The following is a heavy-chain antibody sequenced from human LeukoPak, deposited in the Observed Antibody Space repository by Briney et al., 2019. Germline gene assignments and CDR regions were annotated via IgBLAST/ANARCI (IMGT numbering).Heavy chain of an antibody. D-gene: IGHD3-22*01. CDR1: GFTFSGSA. CDR3: TRLGYYYDSSGYSGY. J-gene: IGHJ4*02. CDR2: IRSKANSYAT. Sequence: PGGSLRLSCAASGFTFSGSAMHWVRQASGKGLEWVGRIRSKANSYATAYAASVKGRFTISRDDSKNTAYLQMNSPKTEDTAVYYCTRLGYYYDSSGYSGYWGQGTLVTVSS. V-gene: IGHV3-73*01.